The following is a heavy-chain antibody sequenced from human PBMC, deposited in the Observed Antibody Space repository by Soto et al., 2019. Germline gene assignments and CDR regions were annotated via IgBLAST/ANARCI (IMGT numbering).Heavy chain of an antibody. CDR2: IIPIFGTA. D-gene: IGHD2-2*02. CDR1: GGTFSSYA. CDR3: ARAHPRDCSSTSCYKGEYYYYGMDV. Sequence: ASVKVSCKASGGTFSSYAISWVRQAPGQGLEWMGGIIPIFGTANYAQKFQGRVTITADESTSTAYMELSSLRSEDTAGYYCARAHPRDCSSTSCYKGEYYYYGMDVWGQGTTVTVSS. V-gene: IGHV1-69*13. J-gene: IGHJ6*02.